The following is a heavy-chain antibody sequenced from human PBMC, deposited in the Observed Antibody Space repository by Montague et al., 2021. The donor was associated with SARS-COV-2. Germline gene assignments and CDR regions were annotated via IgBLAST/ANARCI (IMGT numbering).Heavy chain of an antibody. V-gene: IGHV3-23*01. D-gene: IGHD6-13*01. CDR2: ISTSDGNT. CDR1: GFTFSSYA. J-gene: IGHJ3*02. Sequence: SLRLSCPASGFTFSSYAMSWVRQAPGKGLEWVSTISTSDGNTYYADSVKGRFTISRDKSKNTLYLQMNSLRAEDTAVYYCAKDRQLVGDDAFDIWGQGTMVTVSS. CDR3: AKDRQLVGDDAFDI.